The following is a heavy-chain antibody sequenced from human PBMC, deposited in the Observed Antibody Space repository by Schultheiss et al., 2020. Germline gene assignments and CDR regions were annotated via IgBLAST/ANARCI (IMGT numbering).Heavy chain of an antibody. CDR2: IRSKSNSYAT. V-gene: IGHV3-73*01. CDR1: GFTFSSYG. Sequence: GGSLRLSCAASGFTFSSYGMHWVRQASGKGLEWVGHIRSKSNSYATAYAVSVKGRFIISRDESENTAYLQMNSLKAEDTARYYCARHSERFLGWVLTPPEYNWLDPWGQGTLVTVSS. D-gene: IGHD3-3*01. J-gene: IGHJ5*02. CDR3: ARHSERFLGWVLTPPEYNWLDP.